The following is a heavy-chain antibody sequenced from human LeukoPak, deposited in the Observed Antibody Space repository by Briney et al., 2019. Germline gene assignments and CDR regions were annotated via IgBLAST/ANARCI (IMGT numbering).Heavy chain of an antibody. CDR1: GGSISSYY. Sequence: SETLSLTCTVSGGSISSYYWSWIRQPPGKGLEWIGDIYYSGSTNYNPSLKSRVTIPVDTSKNQFSLKLSSMTAADTAVYYCASFLCYVGDFDIWGQGTMVTVSS. J-gene: IGHJ3*02. D-gene: IGHD2-8*01. V-gene: IGHV4-59*08. CDR3: ASFLCYVGDFDI. CDR2: IYYSGST.